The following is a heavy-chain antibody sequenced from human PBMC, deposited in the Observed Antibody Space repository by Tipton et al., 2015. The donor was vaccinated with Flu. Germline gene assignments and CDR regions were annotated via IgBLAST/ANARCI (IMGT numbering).Heavy chain of an antibody. J-gene: IGHJ6*02. CDR2: ISSSGSTI. CDR3: SKGYDSSGVQYYYGMAV. Sequence: QLVQSGGGLVKPGGYLRLSCAASGFTFSDDYMSWIRQAPGKGLEWISHISSSGSTINYADSVKGRFTISRDNAKKSLYLQMNSLRAEDTALYYCSKGYDSSGVQYYYGMAVWGQGTTVTVSS. CDR1: GFTFSDDY. V-gene: IGHV3-11*01. D-gene: IGHD3-22*01.